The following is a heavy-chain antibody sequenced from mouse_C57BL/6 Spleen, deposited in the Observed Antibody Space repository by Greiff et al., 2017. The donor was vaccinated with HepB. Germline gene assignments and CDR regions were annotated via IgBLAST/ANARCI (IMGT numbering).Heavy chain of an antibody. CDR2: ISSGSSTI. J-gene: IGHJ2*01. V-gene: IGHV5-17*01. CDR3: ARVNLFYFDY. D-gene: IGHD1-1*01. Sequence: EVKLEESGGGLVKPGGSLKLSCAASGFTFSDYGMHWVRQAPEKGLEWVAYISSGSSTIYYADTVKGRFTISRDNAKNTLFLQMTSLRSEDTAMYYCARVNLFYFDYWGQGTTLTVSS. CDR1: GFTFSDYG.